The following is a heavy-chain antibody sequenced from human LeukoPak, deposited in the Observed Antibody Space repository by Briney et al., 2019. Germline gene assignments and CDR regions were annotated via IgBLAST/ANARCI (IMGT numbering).Heavy chain of an antibody. J-gene: IGHJ5*02. V-gene: IGHV4-4*07. CDR2: ISGSGTI. CDR3: ARGSGTTGEVKFDH. CDR1: GGSIHSY. Sequence: SETLSLTCTVSGGSIHSYWSWIRQPAGKGLEWIGRISGSGTITYNPALQSRLTISIDTSKNQFSLKLMSVTAADTAVYYCARGSGTTGEVKFDHWGQGTLVTVSS. D-gene: IGHD3-10*01.